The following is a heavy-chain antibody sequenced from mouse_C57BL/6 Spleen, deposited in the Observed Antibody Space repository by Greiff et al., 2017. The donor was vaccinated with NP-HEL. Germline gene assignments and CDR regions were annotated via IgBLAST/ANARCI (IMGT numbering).Heavy chain of an antibody. CDR3: AREGYGRSHYAMDY. J-gene: IGHJ4*01. CDR2: IYPGGGYT. Sequence: QVQLQQSGAALVRPGTSVKMSCKASGYTFTNYWIGWAKPRPGHGLEWIGDIYPGGGYTHYNEKFQGKATLTADQSSSTAYMQFSSLTSEDSTIYYCAREGYGRSHYAMDYWGQGTSVTVSS. V-gene: IGHV1-63*01. D-gene: IGHD1-1*01. CDR1: GYTFTNYW.